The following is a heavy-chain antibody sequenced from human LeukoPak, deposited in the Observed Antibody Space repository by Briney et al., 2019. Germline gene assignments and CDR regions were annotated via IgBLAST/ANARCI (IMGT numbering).Heavy chain of an antibody. CDR2: IIPIFGTA. D-gene: IGHD2-15*01. CDR3: ARGEYCSGGSCWKHVDP. Sequence: SVKVSCTASGGTFSSYAISWVRQAPGQGLEWMGGIIPIFGTANYAQKFQGRVTITADESTSTAYMELSSLRSEDTAVYYCARGEYCSGGSCWKHVDPWGQGTLVTVSS. J-gene: IGHJ5*02. CDR1: GGTFSSYA. V-gene: IGHV1-69*01.